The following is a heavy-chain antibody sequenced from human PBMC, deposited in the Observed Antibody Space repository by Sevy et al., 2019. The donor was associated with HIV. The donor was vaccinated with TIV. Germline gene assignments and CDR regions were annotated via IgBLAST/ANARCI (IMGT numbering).Heavy chain of an antibody. Sequence: ASVKVSCKASGYTFTSYDINWVRQATGQGLEWMGWMNPNSGNTGYAQKFQGRVTMTRNTSISTAYMELSSLRSDDTAVYYCARGEGSSGWFTSSYYYYGMDVWGQGTTVTVSS. CDR3: ARGEGSSGWFTSSYYYYGMDV. D-gene: IGHD6-19*01. CDR2: MNPNSGNT. CDR1: GYTFTSYD. V-gene: IGHV1-8*01. J-gene: IGHJ6*02.